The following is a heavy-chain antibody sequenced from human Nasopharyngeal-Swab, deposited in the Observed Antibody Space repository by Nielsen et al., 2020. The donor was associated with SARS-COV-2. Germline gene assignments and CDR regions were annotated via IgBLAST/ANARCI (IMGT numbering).Heavy chain of an antibody. V-gene: IGHV1-3*01. D-gene: IGHD3-3*01. CDR3: ARGLGIFGFPRGGMDV. Sequence: ASVKVSCKASGYTFTSYAMHWVRQAPGQRLEWMGWINAGNGNTKYSQKFQGRVTITRDTSASTAYMELSSLRSEDTAVCYCARGLGIFGFPRGGMDVWGQGTTVTVSS. CDR1: GYTFTSYA. J-gene: IGHJ6*02. CDR2: INAGNGNT.